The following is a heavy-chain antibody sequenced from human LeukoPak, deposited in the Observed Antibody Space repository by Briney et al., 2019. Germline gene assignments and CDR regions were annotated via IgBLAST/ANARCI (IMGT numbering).Heavy chain of an antibody. CDR2: IKQDGSEK. CDR1: GFTFSSYW. V-gene: IGHV3-7*01. Sequence: GGSLRLSCAASGFTFSSYWMSWVRQAPGKGLEWVANIKQDGSEKYYVDSVKGRFTISRDNAKNSLYLQMNSLRAEDTAVYYCARVPQKYDSSGYYYHWGQGTLVTVSS. D-gene: IGHD3-22*01. J-gene: IGHJ4*02. CDR3: ARVPQKYDSSGYYYH.